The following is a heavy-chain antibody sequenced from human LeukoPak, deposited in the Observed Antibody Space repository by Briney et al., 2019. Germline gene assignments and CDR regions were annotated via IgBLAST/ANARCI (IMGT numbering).Heavy chain of an antibody. V-gene: IGHV1-24*01. J-gene: IGHJ4*02. CDR2: FDPEDGES. D-gene: IGHD1-26*01. CDR1: GASLSETS. Sequence: ASVKVSCKVSGASLSETSIHWVRQAPGQWLEWMGGFDPEDGESIFAQRFQGRFSMTEDASTDTAYMELRSLRPEDTAVYYCATADKWEPLDYWGQGTLVTVSS. CDR3: ATADKWEPLDY.